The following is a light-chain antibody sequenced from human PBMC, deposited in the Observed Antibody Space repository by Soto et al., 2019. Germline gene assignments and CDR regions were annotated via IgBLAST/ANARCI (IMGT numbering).Light chain of an antibody. CDR2: DVS. Sequence: QSVLTQPASVSGSPGQSITISCTGTSSDVGGYNYVSWYQQHPGKAPKLMIYDVSNRPSGVSNRFSGSKSGNTASLTISGLQAEDEADYSCSSYTSSSTLGVFGGGTKLTVL. CDR1: SSDVGGYNY. J-gene: IGLJ2*01. CDR3: SSYTSSSTLGV. V-gene: IGLV2-14*01.